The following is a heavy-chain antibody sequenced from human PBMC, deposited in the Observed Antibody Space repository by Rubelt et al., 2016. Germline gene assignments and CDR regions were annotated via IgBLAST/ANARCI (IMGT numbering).Heavy chain of an antibody. Sequence: QVQLQQWGAGLLKPSETLSLTCAVYGGSFSGYYWSWIRQPPGKGLEWIGEINHSGSTNYNPSLKSRVTISVDTSKNQFSLKLSSVTAADTAVYYCASEEFDSSDYWGQGTLVTVSS. CDR3: ASEEFDSSDY. CDR1: GGSFSGYY. V-gene: IGHV4-34*01. D-gene: IGHD3-10*01. J-gene: IGHJ4*02. CDR2: INHSGST.